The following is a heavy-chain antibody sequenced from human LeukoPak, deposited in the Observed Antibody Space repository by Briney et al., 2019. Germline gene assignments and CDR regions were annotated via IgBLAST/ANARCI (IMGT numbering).Heavy chain of an antibody. V-gene: IGHV3-23*01. Sequence: QPGGSLRLSCAASGLTLANYPMSWVRQAPGKGLEWLAALNSGGGNEAYYADSVRGRFTISRDASKNTLYLQVNYLRAEDTALYHCAKDSRWPNDAFDLWGQGTLVTVSS. D-gene: IGHD6-13*01. J-gene: IGHJ3*01. CDR1: GLTLANYP. CDR2: LNSGGGNEA. CDR3: AKDSRWPNDAFDL.